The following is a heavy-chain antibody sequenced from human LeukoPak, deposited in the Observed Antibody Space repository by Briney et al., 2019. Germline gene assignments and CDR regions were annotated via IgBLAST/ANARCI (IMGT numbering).Heavy chain of an antibody. CDR1: GGSISSGGYY. J-gene: IGHJ3*02. D-gene: IGHD3-16*01. CDR3: ARGLFGAFDI. CDR2: IYYSGST. V-gene: IGHV4-31*03. Sequence: SETLSLTCTVSGGSISSGGYYWSWIRQHPGKGLEWIGYIYYSGSTYYNPSLKSRVTISVDTSKNQFSLKLSAVTAADTAVYYCARGLFGAFDIWGQGTMVTVSS.